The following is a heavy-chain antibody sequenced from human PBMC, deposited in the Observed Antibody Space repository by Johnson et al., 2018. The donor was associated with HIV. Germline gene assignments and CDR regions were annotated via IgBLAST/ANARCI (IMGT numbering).Heavy chain of an antibody. Sequence: QVQLVESGGGVVQPGRSLRLSCAASGFTFSFYGMHWVRQAPGKGLEWVAVIWYDGSNKYYTDSVKGQFTISRDNSKNTLYLQMNSLRAEDTAVYYCAKDKGVWGFDAFDIWGQGTMVTVSS. CDR2: IWYDGSNK. V-gene: IGHV3-33*06. J-gene: IGHJ3*02. CDR3: AKDKGVWGFDAFDI. D-gene: IGHD3-16*01. CDR1: GFTFSFYG.